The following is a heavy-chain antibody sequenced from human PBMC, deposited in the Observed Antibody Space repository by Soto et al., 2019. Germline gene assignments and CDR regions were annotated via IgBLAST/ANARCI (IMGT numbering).Heavy chain of an antibody. CDR1: GGSISSSSYY. V-gene: IGHV4-39*01. CDR3: AGGRIAAAGFNWFDP. CDR2: IYYSGST. J-gene: IGHJ5*02. Sequence: PSEKRSLTCTASGGSISSSSYYCGWIRQSPGKGLELIGSIYYSGSTYYTPSLKSRVTISVDTYKNQFSLKLSSVTAADTDVYYCAGGRIAAAGFNWFDPWGQGTLVTVSS. D-gene: IGHD6-13*01.